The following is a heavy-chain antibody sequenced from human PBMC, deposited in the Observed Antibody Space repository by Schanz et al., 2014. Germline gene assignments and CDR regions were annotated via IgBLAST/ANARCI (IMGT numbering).Heavy chain of an antibody. D-gene: IGHD3-22*01. Sequence: VQLVESGGGLVQPGGSLRLSCAASGFTFSNFGMHWVRQAPGKGLEWVAFIWHDVTKRSYADSVKGRFTVSRDNSKNTLYLQMNSLTTEDTAVYYCARAGQDYSDSSGYATYYFGNWGQGTLVTVSS. CDR2: IWHDVTKR. V-gene: IGHV3-33*08. J-gene: IGHJ4*02. CDR3: ARAGQDYSDSSGYATYYFGN. CDR1: GFTFSNFG.